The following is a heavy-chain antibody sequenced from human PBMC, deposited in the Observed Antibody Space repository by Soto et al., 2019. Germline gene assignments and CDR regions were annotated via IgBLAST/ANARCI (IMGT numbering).Heavy chain of an antibody. D-gene: IGHD2-2*01. V-gene: IGHV1-18*01. Sequence: QVQLVQSGAEVKKPGASVRVSCKASGYTFTNYGISWVRQAPGQGLEWMGWISAYNGNTNYAQKLQGRVTMTTDTSTSTAYMELRSLRSDDTAVYYCARDCRSTGCWDIYWFDPWGQGTLVTVSS. CDR2: ISAYNGNT. CDR3: ARDCRSTGCWDIYWFDP. CDR1: GYTFTNYG. J-gene: IGHJ5*02.